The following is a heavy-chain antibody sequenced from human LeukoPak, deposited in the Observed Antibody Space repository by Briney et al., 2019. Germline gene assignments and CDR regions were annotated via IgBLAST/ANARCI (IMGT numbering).Heavy chain of an antibody. Sequence: GGSLRLSCAASGFTFSNYIMHWVRQAPGKGLDWVAVILENGSYQYYADSVKGRFTISRDNSKNTLFLQMNSLRDEDTAIYYCARVQGGGFRTADYWGQGTLVAVSS. CDR1: GFTFSNYI. CDR3: ARVQGGGFRTADY. J-gene: IGHJ4*02. D-gene: IGHD1-14*01. CDR2: ILENGSYQ. V-gene: IGHV3-30*04.